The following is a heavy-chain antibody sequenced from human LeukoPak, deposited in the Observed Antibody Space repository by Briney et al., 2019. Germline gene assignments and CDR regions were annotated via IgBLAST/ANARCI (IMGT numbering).Heavy chain of an antibody. V-gene: IGHV3-30*14. CDR1: GCAFTTYA. CDR3: AKDLIAGSPDYFDH. Sequence: PGGSLRLSCVGSGCAFTTYAVHWVRQAPGKGLEWVAVTDGNNKFYADSVMGRFTISSDKSTNTLYLQMNSLRPEDTAVYYCAKDLIAGSPDYFDHWGQGTLVTVSS. J-gene: IGHJ4*02. CDR2: TDGNNK. D-gene: IGHD1-14*01.